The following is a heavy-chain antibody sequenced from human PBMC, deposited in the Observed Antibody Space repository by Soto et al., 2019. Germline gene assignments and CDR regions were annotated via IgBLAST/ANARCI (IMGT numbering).Heavy chain of an antibody. CDR3: ARDVWSLNYFDY. D-gene: IGHD1-1*01. Sequence: QVQLQESGPGLVKPSQTLSLTCTVSGGSISSGGYYWSWIRQHPGKGLEWIAYSYYTGTTYYNPSLKSRLTISGDTSKNQFSLKLSSVTAADTAVYYCARDVWSLNYFDYWGQGTLVTVSS. V-gene: IGHV4-31*03. CDR2: SYYTGTT. CDR1: GGSISSGGYY. J-gene: IGHJ4*02.